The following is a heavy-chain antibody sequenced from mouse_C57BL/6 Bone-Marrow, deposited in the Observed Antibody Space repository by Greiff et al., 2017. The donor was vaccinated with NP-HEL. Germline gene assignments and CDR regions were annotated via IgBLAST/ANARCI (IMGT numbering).Heavy chain of an antibody. CDR1: GFTFSSYG. J-gene: IGHJ3*01. CDR2: ISSGGSYT. V-gene: IGHV5-6*02. Sequence: EVKVVESGGDLVKPGGSLKLSCAASGFTFSSYGMSWVRPTPDKRLEWVATISSGGSYTYYPDSVKGRFTISRDNAKNTLYLQMSSLKSEDTAMYYCARRDYDYDGAWFAYWGQGTLVTVSA. D-gene: IGHD2-4*01. CDR3: ARRDYDYDGAWFAY.